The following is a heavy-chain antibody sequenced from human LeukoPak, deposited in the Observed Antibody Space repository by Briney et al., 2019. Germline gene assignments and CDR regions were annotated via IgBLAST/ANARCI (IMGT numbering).Heavy chain of an antibody. CDR2: IYYSGST. Sequence: PSETLSLTCTVSGGSISSSRDYWAWIRQPPGKGLEWIANIYYSGSTYYNPSLKSRVTISVDTSKNQFSLKLSSVTAADTAVYYCAREFNMVRGVGRGPFDYWGQGTLVTVSS. CDR3: AREFNMVRGVGRGPFDY. CDR1: GGSISSSRDY. V-gene: IGHV4-39*02. D-gene: IGHD3-10*01. J-gene: IGHJ4*02.